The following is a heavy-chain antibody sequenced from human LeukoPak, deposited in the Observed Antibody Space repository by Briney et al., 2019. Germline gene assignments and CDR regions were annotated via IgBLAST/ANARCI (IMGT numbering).Heavy chain of an antibody. CDR3: ARINLRDGYNSVKSPYYYYGMDV. D-gene: IGHD5-24*01. CDR1: GGSISSYY. V-gene: IGHV4-59*08. Sequence: SETLSLTCTVSGGSISSYYWSWIRQPPGKGLEGIGYIYYSGSPNYNPPLKSRVTISVDTSKNQFSLKLSSVTAADTAVYYCARINLRDGYNSVKSPYYYYGMDVWGQGTTVTVSS. J-gene: IGHJ6*02. CDR2: IYYSGSP.